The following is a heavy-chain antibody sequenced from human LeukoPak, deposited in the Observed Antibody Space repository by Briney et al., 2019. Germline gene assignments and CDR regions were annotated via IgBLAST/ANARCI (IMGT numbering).Heavy chain of an antibody. CDR2: IYRGGST. J-gene: IGHJ4*02. CDR1: GFTFSSYG. Sequence: PGGSLRLSCAASGFTFSSYGMHWVRQAPGKGLEWVSVIYRGGSTDYADSVKGRLTVSRDNSKNTLYLQMNSLRAEDTAVYYCARGGARQQLVENYFDYWGQGTLVTVSS. CDR3: ARGGARQQLVENYFDY. V-gene: IGHV3-53*01. D-gene: IGHD6-13*01.